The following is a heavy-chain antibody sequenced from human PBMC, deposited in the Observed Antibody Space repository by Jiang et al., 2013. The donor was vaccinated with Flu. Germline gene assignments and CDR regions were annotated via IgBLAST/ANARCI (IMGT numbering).Heavy chain of an antibody. D-gene: IGHD6-6*01. CDR1: GYTFTDYY. J-gene: IGHJ4*02. Sequence: VQLVESGTEVKKPGASVKVSCKASGYTFTDYYMHWVRQAPGQGLEWMGWINPNSGGTNYAQKFQGWVTMTRDTSISTAYMELSRLTSDDTAVYYCATGRGYGQLVAFDYWGQGTLVTVSS. CDR3: ATGRGYGQLVAFDY. V-gene: IGHV1-2*04. CDR2: INPNSGGT.